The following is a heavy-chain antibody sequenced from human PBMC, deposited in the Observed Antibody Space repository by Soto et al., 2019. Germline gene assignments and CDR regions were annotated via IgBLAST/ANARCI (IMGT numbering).Heavy chain of an antibody. J-gene: IGHJ4*02. V-gene: IGHV3-15*01. CDR2: VRSTADGGTT. D-gene: IGHD1-1*01. Sequence: EVQLVESGGGLVKPGGSLRLSCAASGFTFANAWMSWVRQAPGKGLEWVGRVRSTADGGTTDYAAPVKGRFTISRDDSENTLYLQMHSLQIDDTAVYYCRRDWDDPVLWGQGTLVTVSS. CDR1: GFTFANAW. CDR3: RRDWDDPVL.